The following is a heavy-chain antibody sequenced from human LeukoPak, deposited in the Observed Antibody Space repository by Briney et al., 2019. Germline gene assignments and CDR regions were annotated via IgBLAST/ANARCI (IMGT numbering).Heavy chain of an antibody. V-gene: IGHV1-8*01. D-gene: IGHD6-6*01. CDR3: ARRPSSIAARRVDWFDP. CDR2: MNPNSGNT. Sequence: GASVKVSCKASGYTFTSYDINWVRQATGQGLEWMGWMNPNSGNTGYAQKFQGRVTMTRNTSISTAYTELSSLRSEDTAVYYCARRPSSIAARRVDWFDPWGQGTLVTVSS. CDR1: GYTFTSYD. J-gene: IGHJ5*02.